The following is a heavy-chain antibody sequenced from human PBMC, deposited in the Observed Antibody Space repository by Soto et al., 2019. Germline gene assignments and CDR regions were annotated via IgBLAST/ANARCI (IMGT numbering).Heavy chain of an antibody. CDR3: ARADTYYYYMDV. CDR1: GYTFTSYY. V-gene: IGHV1-46*01. D-gene: IGHD3-22*01. CDR2: INPSGGST. J-gene: IGHJ6*03. Sequence: ASVKVSCKASGYTFTSYYMHWVRQAPGQGLEWMGRINPSGGSTSYAQKFQGRVTMTRNTSTSTAYMELSSLRSEDTAVYYCARADTYYYYMDVWGKGTTVTVSS.